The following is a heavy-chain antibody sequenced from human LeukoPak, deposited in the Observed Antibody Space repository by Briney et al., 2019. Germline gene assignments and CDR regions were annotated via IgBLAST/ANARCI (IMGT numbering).Heavy chain of an antibody. CDR1: GFTFSDYY. CDR2: ITSSGSIM. D-gene: IGHD1-1*01. J-gene: IGHJ4*02. Sequence: GGSLRLSCAASGFTFSDYYMSWVRQAPGKGLEWVSYITSSGSIMFYADSVKGRFTISRDNAKNSLYLQMNSLRVEDTAVYYCARTRAGIQAGFDYWGQGTLVTVSS. CDR3: ARTRAGIQAGFDY. V-gene: IGHV3-11*04.